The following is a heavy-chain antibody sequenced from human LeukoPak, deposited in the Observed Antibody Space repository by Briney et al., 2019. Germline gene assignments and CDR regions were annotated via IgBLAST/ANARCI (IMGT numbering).Heavy chain of an antibody. CDR3: ARDLRSCYDY. V-gene: IGHV3-30-3*01. D-gene: IGHD6-13*01. CDR1: GFTFSSYT. J-gene: IGHJ4*02. CDR2: ISYDGSNK. Sequence: PGRSLRLSCAASGFTFSSYTMHWVRQAPGKGLEWVAVISYDGSNKYYADSVKGRFTISRDNSKNTLYLQMNSLRAEDTAVYYCARDLRSCYDYWGQGTLVTVSS.